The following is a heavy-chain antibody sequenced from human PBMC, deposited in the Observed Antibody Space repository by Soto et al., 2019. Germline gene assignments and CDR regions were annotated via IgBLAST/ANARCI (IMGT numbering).Heavy chain of an antibody. J-gene: IGHJ4*02. Sequence: GGSLRLSCAASGFTFSSYAMSWVRQAPGKGLEWVSAISGSGGSTYYADSVKGRFTISRDNSKNTLYLQMNSLRAEDTAVYYCAKDPWVYGSGSSDYWGQGTLVTVSS. V-gene: IGHV3-23*01. D-gene: IGHD3-10*01. CDR2: ISGSGGST. CDR3: AKDPWVYGSGSSDY. CDR1: GFTFSSYA.